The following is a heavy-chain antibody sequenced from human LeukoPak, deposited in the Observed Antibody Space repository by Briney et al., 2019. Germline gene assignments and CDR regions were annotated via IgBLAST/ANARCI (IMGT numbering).Heavy chain of an antibody. J-gene: IGHJ4*02. D-gene: IGHD3-9*01. Sequence: PGRSLRLSCAASGFTFSSYSMNRVRQAPGKGLEWVSSISSSSSYIYYADSVRGRFTISRDNAKNSLYLQMNSLRAEDTAVYYCARDYAPYDILTGYLTVEYFDYWGQGTLVTVSS. CDR3: ARDYAPYDILTGYLTVEYFDY. V-gene: IGHV3-21*01. CDR2: ISSSSSYI. CDR1: GFTFSSYS.